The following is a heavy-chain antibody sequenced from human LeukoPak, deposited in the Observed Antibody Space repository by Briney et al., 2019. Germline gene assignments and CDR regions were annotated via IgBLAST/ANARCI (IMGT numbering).Heavy chain of an antibody. D-gene: IGHD2-15*01. V-gene: IGHV4-34*01. CDR3: ARGSSFDGYCSAGACDAGYYDS. CDR2: INHRGSS. J-gene: IGHJ4*02. CDR1: GESFSAYL. Sequence: SETLSLTCAVYGESFSAYLWNWIRQAPGKPLEYIGEINHRGSSHYNPSLKTRVTLSVDTSKKQFSLKLTSVTAADTAVYFCARGSSFDGYCSAGACDAGYYDSWGQGTPVTVSS.